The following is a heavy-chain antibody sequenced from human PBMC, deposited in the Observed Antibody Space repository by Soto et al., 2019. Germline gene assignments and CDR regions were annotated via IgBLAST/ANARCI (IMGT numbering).Heavy chain of an antibody. CDR2: IIPTFDTP. V-gene: IGHV1-69*01. D-gene: IGHD3-3*01. J-gene: IGHJ6*02. CDR3: APCTIRAGFFYGMDV. Sequence: QVQVVQSGAEVKKPGSSVKVSCKASGGPFSSYAISWVRQAPGQGLEWMGGIIPTFDTPHYAQKFQGRVTIGADESTSTAYMELNSLRSEDTAVYYCAPCTIRAGFFYGMDVWGQGTRVIVSS. CDR1: GGPFSSYA.